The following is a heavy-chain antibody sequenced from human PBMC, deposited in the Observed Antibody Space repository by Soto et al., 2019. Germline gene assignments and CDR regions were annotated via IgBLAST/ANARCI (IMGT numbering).Heavy chain of an antibody. CDR3: ARVRGIVVVPAAIFHYYYGMDV. CDR1: GYTSTSYD. CDR2: MNPNSGNT. J-gene: IGHJ6*02. V-gene: IGHV1-8*01. Sequence: ASVKVSCKASGYTSTSYDINWVRQATGQGLEWMGWMNPNSGNTGYAQKFQGRVTMTRNTSISTAYMELSSLRSEDTAVYYCARVRGIVVVPAAIFHYYYGMDVWGQGTTVTVSS. D-gene: IGHD2-2*01.